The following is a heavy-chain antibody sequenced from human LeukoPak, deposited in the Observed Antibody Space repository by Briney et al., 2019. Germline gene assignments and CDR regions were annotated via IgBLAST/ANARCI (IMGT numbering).Heavy chain of an antibody. CDR1: GFIFSDFY. Sequence: GGSLRLSCAASGFIFSDFYMGWIRQAPGKGLEWVSYISISGTTTNYADSVKGRFTISRDDARNSLYLQMNTLRVEDTAVYYCARERIGVTFYGMDLWGQGTTVTVSS. D-gene: IGHD2-21*02. CDR3: ARERIGVTFYGMDL. V-gene: IGHV3-11*01. CDR2: ISISGTTT. J-gene: IGHJ6*02.